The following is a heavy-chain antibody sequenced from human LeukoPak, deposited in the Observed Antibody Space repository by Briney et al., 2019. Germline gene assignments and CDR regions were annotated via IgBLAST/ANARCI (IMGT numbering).Heavy chain of an antibody. CDR2: INHSGST. V-gene: IGHV4-34*01. CDR3: ATGYYDSSGYPGCFDL. J-gene: IGHJ2*01. CDR1: GGSFSGYY. Sequence: SETLSLTCAVYGGSFSGYYWSWIRQPPGKGLEWIGEINHSGSTNYNPSLKSRVTISVDTSKNQFSLKLSSVTAADMAVYYCATGYYDSSGYPGCFDLWGRGTLVTVSS. D-gene: IGHD3-22*01.